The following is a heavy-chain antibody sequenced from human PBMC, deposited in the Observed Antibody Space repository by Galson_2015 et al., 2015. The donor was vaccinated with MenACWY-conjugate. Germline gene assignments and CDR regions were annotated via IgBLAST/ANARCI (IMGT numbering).Heavy chain of an antibody. D-gene: IGHD1-26*01. V-gene: IGHV3-11*03. CDR1: GFTFSDYY. Sequence: SLRLSCAASGFTFSDYYMSWIRQAPGKGLEWVSYISSSSSYTNYADSVKGRFTISRDNAKNSLYLQMNSLRAEDTAVYYCARHNTEQERGGFDYWGQGTLVTVSS. CDR2: ISSSSSYT. CDR3: ARHNTEQERGGFDY. J-gene: IGHJ4*02.